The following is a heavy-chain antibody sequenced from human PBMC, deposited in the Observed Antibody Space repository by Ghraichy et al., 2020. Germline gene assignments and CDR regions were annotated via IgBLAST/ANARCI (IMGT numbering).Heavy chain of an antibody. D-gene: IGHD3-22*01. CDR1: GFTFSIYA. Sequence: GGSLRLSCAASGFTFSIYAMSWVRQAPGKGLEWVSTISGSGGSTYYADSVKGRFTISRDNSKNTLYLHMNGLRAEDTAVYYCAKRSSGPYDYWGQGTLVTVSS. J-gene: IGHJ4*02. CDR2: ISGSGGST. V-gene: IGHV3-23*01. CDR3: AKRSSGPYDY.